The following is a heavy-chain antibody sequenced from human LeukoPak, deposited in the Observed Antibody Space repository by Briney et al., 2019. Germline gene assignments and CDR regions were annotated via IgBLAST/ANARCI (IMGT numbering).Heavy chain of an antibody. CDR2: IYHSGST. CDR3: ARHVYSNYYFDY. Sequence: PSETLSLTCAVSGYSISSGYYWGWIRQPPGKGLEWIGSIYHSGSTYYNPSLKSRVTISVDTSKNQFSLKLSSVTAADTAVYYCARHVYSNYYFDYWGQGTLVTVS. V-gene: IGHV4-38-2*01. D-gene: IGHD4-11*01. CDR1: GYSISSGYY. J-gene: IGHJ4*02.